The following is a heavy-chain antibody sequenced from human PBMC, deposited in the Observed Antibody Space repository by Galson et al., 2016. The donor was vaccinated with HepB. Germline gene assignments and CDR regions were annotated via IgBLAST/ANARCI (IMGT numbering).Heavy chain of an antibody. Sequence: SVKVSCKVSGYTLTELSMHWVRQGPGKGLEWMGGFDPEDGETIYAQKFQGRVSMTEDTSKAYMELSSLRSEDTAVYYCATDVPLRWRARGWFDSWGQGTLVTVSS. V-gene: IGHV1-24*01. D-gene: IGHD4-23*01. CDR3: ATDVPLRWRARGWFDS. CDR2: FDPEDGET. CDR1: GYTLTELS. J-gene: IGHJ5*01.